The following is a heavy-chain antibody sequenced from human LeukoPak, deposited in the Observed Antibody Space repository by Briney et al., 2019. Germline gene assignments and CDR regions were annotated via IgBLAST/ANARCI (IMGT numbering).Heavy chain of an antibody. CDR1: GYTFTGYY. CDR2: INPNSGGT. CDR3: ARAQTTVTTSDYYYYMDV. V-gene: IGHV1-2*02. Sequence: ASVKVSCKASGYTFTGYYMHWVRQAPGQGLEWMGWINPNSGGTNYAQKFQGRVTMTRDTSISTAYMELSRLRSDDTAVHYCARAQTTVTTSDYYYYMDVWGKGTTVTVSS. J-gene: IGHJ6*03. D-gene: IGHD4-17*01.